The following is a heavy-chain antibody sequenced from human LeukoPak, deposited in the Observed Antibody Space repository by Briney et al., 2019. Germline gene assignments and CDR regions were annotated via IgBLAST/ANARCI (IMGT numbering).Heavy chain of an antibody. CDR1: GFTFSSYE. D-gene: IGHD2-8*01. V-gene: IGHV3-48*03. CDR2: ISSSGSTI. CDR3: AIDLSVLMVYGNWFDP. Sequence: GGSLRLSCAASGFTFSSYEMNWVRQAPGKGLEWVSYISSSGSTIYYADSEKGRFTISRDNAKNSLYLQMNSLRAEATAVYYCAIDLSVLMVYGNWFDPWGQGTLVTVSS. J-gene: IGHJ5*02.